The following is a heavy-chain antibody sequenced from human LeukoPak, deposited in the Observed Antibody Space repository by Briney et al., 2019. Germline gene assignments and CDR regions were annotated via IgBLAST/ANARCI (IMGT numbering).Heavy chain of an antibody. CDR2: ISTYNGNT. J-gene: IGHJ4*02. D-gene: IGHD1-26*01. CDR1: GYTFTSYG. Sequence: VASVKASCKASGYTFTSYGITWVRQAPGQGLEWMGWISTYNGNTDYAQKVQGRVTMTTDTSTSTAYMELRSLRSDDTAVYYCARELRPRVGAIMPFDYWGQGTLVTVSS. CDR3: ARELRPRVGAIMPFDY. V-gene: IGHV1-18*01.